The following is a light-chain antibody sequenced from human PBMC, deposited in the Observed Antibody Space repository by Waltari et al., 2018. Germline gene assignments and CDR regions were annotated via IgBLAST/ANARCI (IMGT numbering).Light chain of an antibody. Sequence: DIVMTQSPDTLAVSLGERVTINCKSSQSLLYNSNDKNYLAWYQQKPSQPPKLLFYWASLRQSGVAGRFSGSGSATDFTRTISSRQAEDVAVHYCQKYYSRGTFGQGTRVEIK. V-gene: IGKV4-1*01. CDR2: WAS. J-gene: IGKJ1*01. CDR1: QSLLYNSNDKNY. CDR3: QKYYSRGT.